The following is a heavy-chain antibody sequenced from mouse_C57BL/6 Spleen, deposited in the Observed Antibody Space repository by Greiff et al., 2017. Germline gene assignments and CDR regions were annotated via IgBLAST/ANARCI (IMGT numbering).Heavy chain of an antibody. V-gene: IGHV1-62-2*01. D-gene: IGHD1-1*01. CDR1: GYTFTEYS. J-gene: IGHJ2*01. CDR2: FYPASGSI. Sequence: VQLQQPGAELVKPGASVKLSCKASGYTFTEYSIHWVKQRSGQGLEWIGWFYPASGSIKYNEKFKDKATLTADKASSTVYMELSRLTSEDSAVXFGARHEEEDGSTTSYFDYWGQGTTLTVSS. CDR3: ARHEEEDGSTTSYFDY.